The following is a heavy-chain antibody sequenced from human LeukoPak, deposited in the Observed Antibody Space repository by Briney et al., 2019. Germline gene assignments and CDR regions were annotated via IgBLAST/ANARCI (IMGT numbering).Heavy chain of an antibody. CDR3: ARGGGIIEFFDL. Sequence: SVKVSCKASGGTFSSYAISWVRQAPGQGLEWMGRIIPILGIANYAQKFQGRVTLTRDTSTSTVYMELRGLRSEDTAVYYCARGGGIIEFFDLWGRGTLVTVSS. D-gene: IGHD3-16*02. CDR1: GGTFSSYA. J-gene: IGHJ2*01. CDR2: IIPILGIA. V-gene: IGHV1-69*04.